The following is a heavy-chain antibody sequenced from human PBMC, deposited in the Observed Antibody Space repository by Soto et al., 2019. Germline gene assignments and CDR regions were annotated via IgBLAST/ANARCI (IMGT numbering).Heavy chain of an antibody. CDR3: TTNFNTGQELDS. D-gene: IGHD1-26*01. Sequence: EVQLVESGGGLVKPGGSLRLSCAASGFTFTNAWMNWVRQAPGKGLEWVGRIKSISDGGTTEYAAPVKGRFTISRDDSKNTLYLQMNSLKTEDTAMDYCTTNFNTGQELDSWGQGTLVTVSS. J-gene: IGHJ4*02. CDR2: IKSISDGGTT. CDR1: GFTFTNAW. V-gene: IGHV3-15*07.